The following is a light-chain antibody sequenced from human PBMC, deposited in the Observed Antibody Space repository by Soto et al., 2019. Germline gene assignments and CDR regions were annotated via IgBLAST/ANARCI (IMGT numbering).Light chain of an antibody. Sequence: QSVVTQPASVSGSPRQSITISCTGTSSDVGGFNYVSSYQQHPGKAPKLMIYAVTDPPSGVSSCFSCFKSGNSASLTISVLQAEDAADYYCCSYTSSSTLFGTGTKVTVL. CDR1: SSDVGGFNY. CDR3: CSYTSSSTL. CDR2: AVT. V-gene: IGLV2-14*01. J-gene: IGLJ1*01.